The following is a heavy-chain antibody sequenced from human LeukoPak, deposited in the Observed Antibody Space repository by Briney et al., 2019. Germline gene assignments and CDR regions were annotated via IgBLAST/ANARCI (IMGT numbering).Heavy chain of an antibody. J-gene: IGHJ4*02. V-gene: IGHV4-59*01. D-gene: IGHD6-19*01. CDR2: IYNSGST. CDR1: GGSIRSYH. Sequence: SETLSLTCTVSGGSIRSYHWSWIRQPPGKGLEWIGYIYNSGSTNYSPSLKSRVTISVDTSKNQFSLKLSSVTAEDAAVYYCARYSSSGLDYWGQGTLVTVSS. CDR3: ARYSSSGLDY.